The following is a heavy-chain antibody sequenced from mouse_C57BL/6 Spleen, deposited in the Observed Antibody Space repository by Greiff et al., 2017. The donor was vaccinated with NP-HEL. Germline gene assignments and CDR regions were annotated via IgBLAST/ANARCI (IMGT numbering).Heavy chain of an antibody. CDR1: GYTFTEYT. V-gene: IGHV1-62-2*01. CDR2: FYPGSGSI. Sequence: VKLMESGAELVKPGASVKLSCKASGYTFTEYTIHWVKQRSGQGLEWIGWFYPGSGSIKYNEKFKDKATLTADKSSSTVYMELSRLTSEASAVYFCARHEGGPGTFAYWGQGTLVTVSA. J-gene: IGHJ3*01. D-gene: IGHD4-1*01. CDR3: ARHEGGPGTFAY.